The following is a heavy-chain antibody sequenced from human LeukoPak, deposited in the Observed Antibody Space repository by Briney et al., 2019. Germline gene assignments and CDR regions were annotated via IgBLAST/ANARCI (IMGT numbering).Heavy chain of an antibody. CDR1: GDSVSSNSAA. D-gene: IGHD1-26*01. V-gene: IGHV6-1*01. J-gene: IGHJ3*02. Sequence: SQTLSLTCAISGDSVSSNSAAWNWIRQSPSRGLEWLGRTYYRSKWYNDYAVSVKSRITINPDTSKNQFSLQLNSVTPEDTAVYYCARDQRALPGLRERDAAFDIWGQGTMVTVSS. CDR3: ARDQRALPGLRERDAAFDI. CDR2: TYYRSKWYN.